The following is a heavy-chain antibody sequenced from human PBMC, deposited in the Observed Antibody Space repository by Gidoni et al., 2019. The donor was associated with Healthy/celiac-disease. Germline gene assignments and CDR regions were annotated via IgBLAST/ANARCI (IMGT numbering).Heavy chain of an antibody. J-gene: IGHJ6*02. CDR3: ARDWADYGDLRFAMDV. CDR1: GGTFSSYA. Sequence: QEQLVQSGAEVKKPGSSVKVSCEASGGTFSSYAISWVRQAPGQGLEWMGGIIPLFGTANYAQKFQGRVTITADESTSTAYMELSSLRSEDTAVYYCARDWADYGDLRFAMDVWGQGTTVTVSS. V-gene: IGHV1-69*01. CDR2: IIPLFGTA. D-gene: IGHD4-17*01.